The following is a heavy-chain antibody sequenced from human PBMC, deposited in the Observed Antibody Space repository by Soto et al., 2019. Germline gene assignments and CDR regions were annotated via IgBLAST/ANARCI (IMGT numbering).Heavy chain of an antibody. CDR1: GFTFSSYS. CDR2: VGGGGDHT. J-gene: IGHJ4*02. Sequence: EVQLLESGGGLVQPGGSLRLSCAASGFTFSSYSMNWVRQAPGKGLEWVASVGGGGDHTFYADSVKRRFTISRDDSQSTLFLQMNSLRADDTAVYFCAKRDSGSGRSPPLINYWGQGTLVTVSS. D-gene: IGHD3-10*01. CDR3: AKRDSGSGRSPPLINY. V-gene: IGHV3-23*01.